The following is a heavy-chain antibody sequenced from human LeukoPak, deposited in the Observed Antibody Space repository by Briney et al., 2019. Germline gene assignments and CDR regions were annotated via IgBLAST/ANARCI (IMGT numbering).Heavy chain of an antibody. D-gene: IGHD6-25*01. CDR2: ISGGGGTT. CDR3: ATRSFSGSRDY. Sequence: GGSLRLSCAASGFTFTNYAMNWVRQAPGKGLEWVSDISGGGGTTYYADSVKGRFTISRDNSMNTLYLQMNSLRAEDTAVYYCATRSFSGSRDYWGQGTLVTVSS. V-gene: IGHV3-23*01. CDR1: GFTFTNYA. J-gene: IGHJ4*02.